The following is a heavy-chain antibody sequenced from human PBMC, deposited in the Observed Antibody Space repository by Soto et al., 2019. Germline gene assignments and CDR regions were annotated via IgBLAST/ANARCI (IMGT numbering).Heavy chain of an antibody. CDR3: ARVPHY. V-gene: IGHV4-59*05. D-gene: IGHD2-2*01. J-gene: IGHJ4*02. CDR1: GGTFSPNY. CDR2: IYYSGST. Sequence: SETLSLTCTVSGGTFSPNYWSWIRQPPGKGLEWIGSIYYSGSTYYNPSLKSRVTISVDTSKNQFSLKLSSVTAADTAVYYCARVPHYWGQGTLVTVSS.